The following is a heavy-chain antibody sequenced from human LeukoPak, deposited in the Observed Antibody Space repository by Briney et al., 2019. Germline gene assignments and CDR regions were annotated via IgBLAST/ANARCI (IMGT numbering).Heavy chain of an antibody. CDR1: GGSISSSS. CDR3: ARGASVVAGNDNAFDI. Sequence: PSETLSLTCTVSGGSISSSSYYWGWIRQPPGKGLEWVSSISTSSSYIYYADSVKGRFTISRDNAKKSLYLQMNSLRADDTAVYYCARGASVVAGNDNAFDIWGQGTMVTVSS. CDR2: ISTSSSYI. V-gene: IGHV3-21*01. J-gene: IGHJ3*02. D-gene: IGHD6-19*01.